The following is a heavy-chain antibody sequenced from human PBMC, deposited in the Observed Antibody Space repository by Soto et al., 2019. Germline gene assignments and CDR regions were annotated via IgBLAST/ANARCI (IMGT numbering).Heavy chain of an antibody. D-gene: IGHD2-15*01. V-gene: IGHV3-48*02. CDR2: ISSSSSTM. CDR3: AKARCSGDTCYVPDY. J-gene: IGHJ4*01. CDR1: GFTFSSYS. Sequence: PGGSLRLSCAASGFTFSSYSMNWVRQAPGKGLEWVSYISSSSSTMYYADSVKGRFTISRDNAKNSLYLQMNSLRDEDTAVYYCAKARCSGDTCYVPDYWGHGTLVTVSS.